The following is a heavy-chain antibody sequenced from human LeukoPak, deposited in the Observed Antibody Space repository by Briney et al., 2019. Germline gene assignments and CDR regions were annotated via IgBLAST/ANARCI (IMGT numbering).Heavy chain of an antibody. J-gene: IGHJ4*02. CDR2: IIPIFGTA. CDR1: GGTFSSYA. D-gene: IGHD3-16*01. Sequence: ASVKVSCKASGGTFSSYAISWVRQAPGQGLEWMGGIIPIFGTANYAQKFQGRVTITTDESTSTAYMELSSLRSEDTAVYYCASNFGGSSIIGDYFDYWGQGTLVTVSS. V-gene: IGHV1-69*05. CDR3: ASNFGGSSIIGDYFDY.